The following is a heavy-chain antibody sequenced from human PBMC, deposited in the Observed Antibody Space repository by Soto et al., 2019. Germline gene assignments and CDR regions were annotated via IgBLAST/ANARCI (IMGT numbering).Heavy chain of an antibody. J-gene: IGHJ5*02. CDR2: MNPNSGNT. CDR3: VRQPRKRYNWFDP. V-gene: IGHV1-8*01. CDR1: GYTFTNYD. Sequence: GASVKVSCKASGYTFTNYDINWVRQAPGQGLEWMGWMNPNSGNTGYAQKFQGRVTMTRNTSISTAYMELSSLRSEDTAVYYCVRQPRKRYNWFDPWGQGTLVTVSS.